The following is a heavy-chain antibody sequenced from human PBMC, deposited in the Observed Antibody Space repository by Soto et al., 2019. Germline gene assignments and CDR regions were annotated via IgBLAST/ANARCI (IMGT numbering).Heavy chain of an antibody. J-gene: IGHJ4*02. V-gene: IGHV3-7*03. D-gene: IGHD5-18*01. Sequence: EVQLVESGGGLVQPGGSLRLSCAASGFTFSSYWMSWVRQAPGKGLEWVANIKQDGSAKYYVDSVKGRFTISRDNAKNSLYLQMNSLRAEDTAVYYCARDRETAMEGIYFDYWGQGTLVTVSS. CDR1: GFTFSSYW. CDR3: ARDRETAMEGIYFDY. CDR2: IKQDGSAK.